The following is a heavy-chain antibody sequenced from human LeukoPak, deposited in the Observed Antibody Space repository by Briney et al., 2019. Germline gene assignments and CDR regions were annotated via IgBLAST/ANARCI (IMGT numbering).Heavy chain of an antibody. CDR3: ARLCPRYDCGMDV. CDR2: IDPSDSYT. J-gene: IGHJ6*02. CDR1: RYSFTNYW. V-gene: IGHV5-10-1*01. Sequence: GGSLRLSCKGSRYSFTNYWIIWVRQMPGKGLEWMGRIDPSDSYTNYSPSFQGHVTISADKSISTAYLQWSGLEASDTAMYYCARLCPRYDCGMDVWGQGTSVTVSS.